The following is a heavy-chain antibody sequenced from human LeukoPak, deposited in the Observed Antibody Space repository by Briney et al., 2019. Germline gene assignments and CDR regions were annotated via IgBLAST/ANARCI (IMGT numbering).Heavy chain of an antibody. Sequence: GGSLRLSCAASGFTFSSYGMHWVRQAPGKGLEWVAVIWYDGSNKYYADSVKGRFTISRDNSKNTLYLQMNSLRAEDTAVYYCARGPYYDSSGYYPNDYWGQGTLVTVSS. V-gene: IGHV3-33*01. J-gene: IGHJ4*02. CDR2: IWYDGSNK. CDR3: ARGPYYDSSGYYPNDY. D-gene: IGHD3-22*01. CDR1: GFTFSSYG.